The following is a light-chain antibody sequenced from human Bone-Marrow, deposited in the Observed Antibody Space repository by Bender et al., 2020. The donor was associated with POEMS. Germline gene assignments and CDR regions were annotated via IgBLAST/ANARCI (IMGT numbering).Light chain of an antibody. Sequence: QSALTQPRSVSGSPGQSVTISCTGTNSDIGSYNYVSWYQQHPGKAPQVMIYEVTKRPSGVPDRFSGSKSGNTASLTVSGLQAEDEADYYCSSYTTSTTWVFGGGTTVTVL. CDR1: NSDIGSYNY. V-gene: IGLV2-11*01. CDR2: EVT. J-gene: IGLJ3*02. CDR3: SSYTTSTTWV.